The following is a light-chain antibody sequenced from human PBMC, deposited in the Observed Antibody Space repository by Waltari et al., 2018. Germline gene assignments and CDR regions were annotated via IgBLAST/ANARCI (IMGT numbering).Light chain of an antibody. CDR3: LQTYNTPRT. CDR1: QSISSY. V-gene: IGKV1-39*01. CDR2: GAS. Sequence: DIQMTQSPSSLSASVGDRVTITCRASQSISSYFNWYQQKPGKAPRLRIYGASRLQSGVPSRFSGSGSGTDFTLTISSLQPEDFATYYCLQTYNTPRTFGQGTKVEIK. J-gene: IGKJ1*01.